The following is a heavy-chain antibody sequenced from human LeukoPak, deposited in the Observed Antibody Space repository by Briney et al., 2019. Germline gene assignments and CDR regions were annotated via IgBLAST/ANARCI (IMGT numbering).Heavy chain of an antibody. J-gene: IGHJ4*02. CDR1: GFTFSNYW. D-gene: IGHD6-19*01. CDR3: ARGVVYSSGWYSFDY. Sequence: GRSLRLSCETSGFTFSNYWMDWVRQAPGKGLVWVSRIHSDGSSTSYADPVKGRFTISRDNAKNTLYLQMNSLRAEDTAVYYCARGVVYSSGWYSFDYWGREPWSPSPQ. V-gene: IGHV3-74*01. CDR2: IHSDGSST.